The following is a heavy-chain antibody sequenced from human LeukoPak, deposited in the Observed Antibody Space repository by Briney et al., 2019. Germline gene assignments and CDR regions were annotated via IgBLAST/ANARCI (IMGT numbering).Heavy chain of an antibody. V-gene: IGHV3-7*03. CDR3: AKTDCTSSSCYTIES. D-gene: IGHD2-2*02. Sequence: GGSLRLSCAASGFTFSSYWMSWVRQAPGKGLEWVANIKQDGSEKYYVDSVKVRFTISRDNSKNTLYLQMNSLRAEDTAVYYCAKTDCTSSSCYTIESWGQGTLVTVSS. CDR2: IKQDGSEK. J-gene: IGHJ4*02. CDR1: GFTFSSYW.